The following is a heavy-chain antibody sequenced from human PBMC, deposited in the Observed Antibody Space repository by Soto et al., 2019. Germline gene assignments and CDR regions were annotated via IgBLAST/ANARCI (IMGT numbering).Heavy chain of an antibody. CDR2: IYYSGST. D-gene: IGHD3-9*01. CDR3: ERKDGRYFDWLAFDY. J-gene: IGHJ4*02. Sequence: QVQLQESGPGLVKPSETLSLTCTVSGGSISSYYWSWILQPPGKGLEWIGYIYYSGSTNYNPSLKSRVTISVDTAKNQCSLKLSSVTAAETAVYYCERKDGRYFDWLAFDYWGQGTLVTVSS. V-gene: IGHV4-59*08. CDR1: GGSISSYY.